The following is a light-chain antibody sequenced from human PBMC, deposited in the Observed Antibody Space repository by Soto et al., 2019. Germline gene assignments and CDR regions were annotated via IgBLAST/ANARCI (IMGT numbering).Light chain of an antibody. CDR2: GAS. V-gene: IGKV3-15*01. J-gene: IGKJ1*01. Sequence: EIVMTQSPASLSLFPGERATPSFRARQSVRSNFARVPKKTGQAPTLPIPGASARAPGIPDTFSGRGAGTEFTLTISSLQSEDVAFYSCKQYKNWMWPFGQGPRV. CDR1: QSVRSN. CDR3: KQYKNWMWP.